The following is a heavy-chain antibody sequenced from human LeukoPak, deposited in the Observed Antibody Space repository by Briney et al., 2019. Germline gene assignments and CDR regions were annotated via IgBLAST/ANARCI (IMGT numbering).Heavy chain of an antibody. J-gene: IGHJ4*02. CDR2: ISSSSSYI. CDR3: ARDTSLYYDSSGYYFKYYFDY. D-gene: IGHD3-22*01. V-gene: IGHV3-21*04. CDR1: GFTFSSYS. Sequence: GGSLRLSCAASGFTFSSYSMTWVRQAPGKGLEWVSSISSSSSYIYYADSVKGRFTISRDNAKNSLYLQMNSLRAEDTAVYYCARDTSLYYDSSGYYFKYYFDYWGQGTLVTVSS.